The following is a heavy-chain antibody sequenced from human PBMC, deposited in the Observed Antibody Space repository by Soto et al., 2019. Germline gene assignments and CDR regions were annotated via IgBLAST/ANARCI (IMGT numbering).Heavy chain of an antibody. D-gene: IGHD3-22*01. V-gene: IGHV3-30*18. CDR2: ISYDGSNK. CDR3: AKDYYDSSGYYRSPNWFDP. CDR1: GFTFSSYG. J-gene: IGHJ5*02. Sequence: GGSLRLSCAASGFTFSSYGMHWVRQALGKGLEWVAVISYDGSNKYYADSVKGRFTISRDNSKNTLYLQMNSLRAEDTAVYYCAKDYYDSSGYYRSPNWFDPWGQGTLVTVSS.